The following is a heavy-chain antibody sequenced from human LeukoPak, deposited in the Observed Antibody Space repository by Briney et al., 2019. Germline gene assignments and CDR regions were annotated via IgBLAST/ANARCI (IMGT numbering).Heavy chain of an antibody. CDR1: GFTFSSYA. CDR2: ISGSGGST. Sequence: GGSLRLSCAASGFTFSSYAMSWVRQAPGKGLEWVSAISGSGGSTYYADSVKGRFTISRDNSKNTLYLQMNSLRAEDTAVYYCAKDQGAYCSGGSCYPYYFDYWGQGTLVTVSS. V-gene: IGHV3-23*01. CDR3: AKDQGAYCSGGSCYPYYFDY. D-gene: IGHD2-15*01. J-gene: IGHJ4*02.